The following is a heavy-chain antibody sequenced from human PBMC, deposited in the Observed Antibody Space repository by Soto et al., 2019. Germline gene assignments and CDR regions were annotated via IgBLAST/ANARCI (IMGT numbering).Heavy chain of an antibody. Sequence: SETLSLTCTVSGGSISSSSYSWGWIRQPPGKGLEWIGSIYYSGSTYYNPSLKSRVTISVDTSKNQFSLKLSSVTAADTAVYYCARSNVVVVAATVVAAWFDPWGQGTLVTVSS. CDR1: GGSISSSSYS. CDR3: ARSNVVVVAATVVAAWFDP. J-gene: IGHJ5*02. D-gene: IGHD2-15*01. CDR2: IYYSGST. V-gene: IGHV4-39*01.